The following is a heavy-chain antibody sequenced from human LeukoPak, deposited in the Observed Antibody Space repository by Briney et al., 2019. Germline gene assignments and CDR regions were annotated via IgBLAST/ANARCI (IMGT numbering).Heavy chain of an antibody. CDR2: IFYNGNT. CDR3: ASAVWWGAFDI. V-gene: IGHV4-59*08. D-gene: IGHD1-26*01. J-gene: IGHJ3*02. CDR1: GGAIYNYY. Sequence: PSETLSLTCTVSGGAIYNYYWSWIRRPPGQGLEWIAYIFYNGNTNYNPSLKSRVTMSVDLSKNQFSLRLTSVTAADTAVYYCASAVWWGAFDIWGQGTMVTVSS.